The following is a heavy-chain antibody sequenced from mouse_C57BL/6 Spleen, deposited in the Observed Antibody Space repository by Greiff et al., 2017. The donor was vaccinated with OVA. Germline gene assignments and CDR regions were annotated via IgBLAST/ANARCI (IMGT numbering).Heavy chain of an antibody. V-gene: IGHV1-66*01. J-gene: IGHJ2*01. D-gene: IGHD1-1*01. CDR2: INPGSGNT. CDR1: GYSFTSYY. Sequence: VKLVESGPELVKPGASVKISCKASGYSFTSYYIHWVKQRPGQGLEWIGWINPGSGNTRYNEKFKGKATLTVDTSSSTAYMQLSSLTSEDAAVYYGARGGSYYGYCFDYWGQGTTLTVSS. CDR3: ARGGSYYGYCFDY.